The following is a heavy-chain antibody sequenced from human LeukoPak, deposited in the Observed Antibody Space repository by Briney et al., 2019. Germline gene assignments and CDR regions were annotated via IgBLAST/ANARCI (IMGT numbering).Heavy chain of an antibody. J-gene: IGHJ4*02. CDR3: ARYYYDSSGYSTDY. CDR2: INPNSGGT. V-gene: IGHV1-2*02. CDR1: GYTFTGYY. D-gene: IGHD3-22*01. Sequence: GASVKVSCKASGYTFTGYYMHWVRQAPGQGLEWMGWINPNSGGTNYAQKFQGRVTMTRDTSISTAYMELSRLRSDDTAVYYCARYYYDSSGYSTDYWGQGTLVTVSS.